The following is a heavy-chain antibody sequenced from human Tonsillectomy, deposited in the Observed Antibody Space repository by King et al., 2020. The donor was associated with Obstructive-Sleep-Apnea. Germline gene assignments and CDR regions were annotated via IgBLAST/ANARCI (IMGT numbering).Heavy chain of an antibody. Sequence: VQLVESGGGLVQPGRSLRLSCAASGFTFDDYAMHWVRQAPGKGLEWVSGISCNSGSIGYADSVKGRFTISRDNAKNSLYLQMNSLRAEDTALYYCAKDKAPQRRAWFDPWGQGTLVTVSS. CDR1: GFTFDDYA. CDR2: ISCNSGSI. V-gene: IGHV3-9*01. D-gene: IGHD6-25*01. CDR3: AKDKAPQRRAWFDP. J-gene: IGHJ5*02.